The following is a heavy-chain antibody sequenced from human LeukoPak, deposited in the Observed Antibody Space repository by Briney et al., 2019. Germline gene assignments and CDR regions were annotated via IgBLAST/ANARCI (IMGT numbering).Heavy chain of an antibody. Sequence: SETLSLTCAVYGGSFSGYYWTWIRQPPGKGLEWIRQINHSGSTNYNPSLKSRVTISVDTSKNQFSLKLSSVTAADTAVYYCARLDSSGYYYFDYWGQGTLVTVSS. CDR1: GGSFSGYY. J-gene: IGHJ4*02. D-gene: IGHD3-22*01. CDR3: ARLDSSGYYYFDY. CDR2: INHSGST. V-gene: IGHV4-34*01.